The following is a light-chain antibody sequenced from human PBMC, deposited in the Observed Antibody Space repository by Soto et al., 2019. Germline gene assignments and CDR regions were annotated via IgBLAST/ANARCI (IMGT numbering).Light chain of an antibody. CDR1: SSEVGYYNL. V-gene: IGLV2-23*02. CDR2: EVN. CDR3: CSYAGRSTYV. Sequence: QSVLTQPASVSGSPGQSITISCTGTSSEVGYYNLVSWYQHHPGKAPKLIIYEVNKRPSGVSNRFSGSKSGNTASLTISGLQAEDEADYHCCSYAGRSTYVFGTGTKVTVL. J-gene: IGLJ1*01.